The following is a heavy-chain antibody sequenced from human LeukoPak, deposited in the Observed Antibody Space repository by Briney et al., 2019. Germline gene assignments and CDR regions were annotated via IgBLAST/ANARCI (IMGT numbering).Heavy chain of an antibody. D-gene: IGHD3-3*02. CDR3: ARIGPILGAAWVDY. CDR1: GYSISSNHW. J-gene: IGHJ4*02. CDR2: IFYAGST. V-gene: IGHV4-28*01. Sequence: PSETLSFTCAVSGYSISSNHWWGWIRQPPGKGLAWIGYIFYAGSTYYNPSLKSRVTMSVDTSKNQFPLRLSSVTAVDTAVYYCARIGPILGAAWVDYWGQGTLVSVSS.